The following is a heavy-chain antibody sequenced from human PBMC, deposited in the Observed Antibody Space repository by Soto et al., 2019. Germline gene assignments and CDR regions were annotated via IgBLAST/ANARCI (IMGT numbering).Heavy chain of an antibody. CDR1: GFTFSSYS. D-gene: IGHD1-20*01. CDR3: LSGYNQR. J-gene: IGHJ4*02. CDR2: ISSSGYI. Sequence: GGSLRLSCAASGFTFSSYSVSWVRQAPGKGLEWVSSISSSGYIYYADSVKGRFTISRDNAKNSLYLQMNSLRAEDTAVYYCLSGYNQRWGQGTPVTVSS. V-gene: IGHV3-21*01.